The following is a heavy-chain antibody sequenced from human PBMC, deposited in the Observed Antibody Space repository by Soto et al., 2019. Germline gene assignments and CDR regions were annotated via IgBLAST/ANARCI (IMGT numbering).Heavy chain of an antibody. CDR3: ARCKESYYDSSGYRDYYYGMDV. V-gene: IGHV3-21*01. D-gene: IGHD3-22*01. CDR1: GFTFSSYS. CDR2: ISSSSSYI. Sequence: GGSLRLSCAASGFTFSSYSMNGVRQAPGKGLEWVSSISSSSSYIYYADSVKGRFTISRDNAKNSLYLQMNSLRAEDTAVYYCARCKESYYDSSGYRDYYYGMDVWGQGTTVTVSS. J-gene: IGHJ6*02.